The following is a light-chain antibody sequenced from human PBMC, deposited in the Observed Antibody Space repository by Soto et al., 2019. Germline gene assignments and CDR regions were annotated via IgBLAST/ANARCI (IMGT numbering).Light chain of an antibody. CDR1: QSISSW. J-gene: IGKJ2*01. Sequence: DIQMTQSPSTLSASVGDRVTITCRASQSISSWLAWYQQKPGKAPKLLIYDASSLESGVPSRFSGSGSGTEFTLTISSLQPDDFATYYCQQYNSYSPQYTFGQGTKVEIK. CDR3: QQYNSYSPQYT. CDR2: DAS. V-gene: IGKV1-5*01.